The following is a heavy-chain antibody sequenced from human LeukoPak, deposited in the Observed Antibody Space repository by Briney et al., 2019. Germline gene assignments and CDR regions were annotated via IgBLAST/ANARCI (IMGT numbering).Heavy chain of an antibody. CDR2: INPNSGGT. CDR1: GYTFTGYY. CDR3: ARDARFGELSVSKFDP. V-gene: IGHV1-2*02. D-gene: IGHD3-10*01. Sequence: PAASVKVSCKASGYTFTGYYMHWVRQAPGQGLEWMGWINPNSGGTNYAQKFQGRVTMTRDTSISTAYMELSRLRSDDTAVYYCARDARFGELSVSKFDPWGQGTLVTVSS. J-gene: IGHJ5*02.